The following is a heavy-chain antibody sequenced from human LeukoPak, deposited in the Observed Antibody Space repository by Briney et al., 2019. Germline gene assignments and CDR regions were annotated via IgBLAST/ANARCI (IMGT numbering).Heavy chain of an antibody. CDR1: GFTFSSYS. Sequence: PGGSLRLSCAASGFTFSSYSMNWVRQAPGKGLEWVSSISSSSSYIYYADSVKGRFTISRDNAKNSLYLQMNSLRAEDTAVYYCARDRGIAAAGLFGYWGQGTLVTVSS. J-gene: IGHJ4*02. D-gene: IGHD6-13*01. V-gene: IGHV3-21*01. CDR3: ARDRGIAAAGLFGY. CDR2: ISSSSSYI.